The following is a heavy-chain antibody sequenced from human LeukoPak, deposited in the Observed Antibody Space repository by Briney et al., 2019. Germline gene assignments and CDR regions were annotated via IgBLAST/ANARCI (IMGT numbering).Heavy chain of an antibody. D-gene: IGHD3-10*01. CDR1: GYIFTNYG. V-gene: IGHV1-18*01. CDR2: INVYNGHT. Sequence: ASARVSCKTSGYIFTNYGVSWVRQAPGQGLEWMGWINVYNGHTIYAQEFQGRVTLTTDTSTSTAHMDLRSLRSDDTAVYYCVRDSDHAPDYWGQGTLVTVSS. CDR3: VRDSDHAPDY. J-gene: IGHJ4*02.